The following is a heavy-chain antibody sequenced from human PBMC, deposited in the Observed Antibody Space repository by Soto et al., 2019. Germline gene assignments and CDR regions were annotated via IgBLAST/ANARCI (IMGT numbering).Heavy chain of an antibody. D-gene: IGHD1-1*01. J-gene: IGHJ4*02. CDR2: IYHTGST. CDR1: GGSISTVGHY. Sequence: PSETLSLTCSASGGSISTVGHYWTWIRQPPGKGLEWIGSIYHTGSTYYSKSLRSRLTMSVDTSKSQFSLRLSSVTAADTAVYYCARATWTLRSTKCDYWGQGSLVTVSS. V-gene: IGHV4-31*03. CDR3: ARATWTLRSTKCDY.